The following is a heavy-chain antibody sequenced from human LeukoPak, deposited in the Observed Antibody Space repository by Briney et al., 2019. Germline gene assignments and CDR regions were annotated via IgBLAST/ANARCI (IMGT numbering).Heavy chain of an antibody. CDR1: GFTFSNHG. V-gene: IGHV3-23*01. J-gene: IGHJ4*02. CDR2: VSPPGGGT. D-gene: IGHD7-27*01. Sequence: GGSLRLSCAAPGFTFSNHGMNWVRQAPGKGLEWLSGVSPPGGGTYYADSVKGRFTTSRDDSKNTLSLQMNSLRVEDTATYYCARDLAWGAFDYWGQGTLVTVSS. CDR3: ARDLAWGAFDY.